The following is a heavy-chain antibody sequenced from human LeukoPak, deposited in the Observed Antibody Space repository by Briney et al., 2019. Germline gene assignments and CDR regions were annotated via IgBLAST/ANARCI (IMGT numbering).Heavy chain of an antibody. CDR2: INHSGST. D-gene: IGHD3-3*01. CDR3: ARGHNYDFWSGYYRPLDY. J-gene: IGHJ4*02. V-gene: IGHV4-34*01. Sequence: SETLSLTCAVYGGSFSGYYWSWIRQPPGKGLEWIGEINHSGSTNYNPSLKSRVTISVDTSKNQFSLKLSSVTAANTAVYYCARGHNYDFWSGYYRPLDYWGQGTLVTVSS. CDR1: GGSFSGYY.